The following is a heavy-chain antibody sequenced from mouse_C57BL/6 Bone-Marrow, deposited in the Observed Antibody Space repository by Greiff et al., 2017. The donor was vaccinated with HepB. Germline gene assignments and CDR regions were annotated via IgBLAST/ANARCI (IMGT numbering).Heavy chain of an antibody. V-gene: IGHV1-59*01. CDR3: ARYDYDGAY. J-gene: IGHJ3*01. CDR1: GYTFTSYW. D-gene: IGHD2-4*01. Sequence: QVQLQQPGAELVRPGTSVKLSCTASGYTFTSYWMHWVKQRPGQGLEWIGVIDPSDSYTNYNQKFKGKATMTVDTSSSTAYMQRSSLTSEDSAVYYCARYDYDGAYWGQGTLVTVSA. CDR2: IDPSDSYT.